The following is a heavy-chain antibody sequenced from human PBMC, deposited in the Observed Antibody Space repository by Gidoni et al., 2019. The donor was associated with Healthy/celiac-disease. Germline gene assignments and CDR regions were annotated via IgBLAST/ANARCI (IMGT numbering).Heavy chain of an antibody. CDR1: SSYG. J-gene: IGHJ4*02. V-gene: IGHV3-33*01. D-gene: IGHD6-13*01. Sequence: SSYGMHWVRQAPGKGLEWVAVIWYDGSNKYYADSVKGRFTISRDNSKNTLYLQMNSLRAEDTAVYYCARDLGALPGIAAAVDYWGQGTLVTVSS. CDR3: ARDLGALPGIAAAVDY. CDR2: IWYDGSNK.